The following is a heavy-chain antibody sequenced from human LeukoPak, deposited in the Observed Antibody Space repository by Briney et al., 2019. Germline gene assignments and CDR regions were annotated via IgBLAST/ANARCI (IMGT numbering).Heavy chain of an antibody. J-gene: IGHJ4*02. Sequence: GGSLRLSCAASGFTFSSYSMNWVRQAPGKGLEWVSSISSSSNYIYYADSVKGRFTISRDNAKNSLYLQMNSLRAEDTAVYYCARGTVPAAHFDYWGQGTLVTVSS. CDR1: GFTFSSYS. CDR2: ISSSSNYI. D-gene: IGHD2-2*01. CDR3: ARGTVPAAHFDY. V-gene: IGHV3-21*01.